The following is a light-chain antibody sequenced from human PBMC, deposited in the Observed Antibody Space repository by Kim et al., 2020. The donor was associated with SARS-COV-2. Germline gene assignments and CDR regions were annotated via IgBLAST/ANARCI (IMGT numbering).Light chain of an antibody. CDR2: SNN. V-gene: IGLV1-44*01. CDR1: SSNIGSNT. Sequence: ELTQPPSASGTPGQRVTISCSGSSSNIGSNTVNWYQQLPGTAPKLLIYSNNQRPSGVPDRFSGSKSGTSASLAISGLQSEDEADDYCAAWDDSLSGWVFGGGTKLTVL. J-gene: IGLJ3*02. CDR3: AAWDDSLSGWV.